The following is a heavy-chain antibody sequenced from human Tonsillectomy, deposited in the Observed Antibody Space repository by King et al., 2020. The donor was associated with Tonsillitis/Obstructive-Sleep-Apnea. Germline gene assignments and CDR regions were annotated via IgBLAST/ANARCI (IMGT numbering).Heavy chain of an antibody. D-gene: IGHD3-22*01. J-gene: IGHJ6*03. Sequence: QLVQSGAEVKKPGASVKVSCKASGYTFTNYWIHWVRLAPGQGLEWIGIINPSDGATAFPQKFQGRVTMTRDTSTSTVYMELSSLTSDDTAVYYCAREAPMIIVAGWAYYYMDVWGKGTTVTVSS. V-gene: IGHV1-46*01. CDR1: GYTFTNYW. CDR2: INPSDGAT. CDR3: AREAPMIIVAGWAYYYMDV.